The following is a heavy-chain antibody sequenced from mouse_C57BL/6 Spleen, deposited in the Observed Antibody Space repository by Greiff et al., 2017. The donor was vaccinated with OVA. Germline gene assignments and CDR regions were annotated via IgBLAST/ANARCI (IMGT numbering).Heavy chain of an antibody. Sequence: EVMLVESGGGLVKPGGSLKLSCAASGFTFSDYGMHWVRQAPEKGLEWVAYISSGSSTIYYADTVKGRFTISRDNAKNTLFLQMTSLRSEDTAMYYCAKTGTDAYWGQGTLVTVSA. J-gene: IGHJ3*01. V-gene: IGHV5-17*01. CDR2: ISSGSSTI. D-gene: IGHD4-1*01. CDR1: GFTFSDYG. CDR3: AKTGTDAY.